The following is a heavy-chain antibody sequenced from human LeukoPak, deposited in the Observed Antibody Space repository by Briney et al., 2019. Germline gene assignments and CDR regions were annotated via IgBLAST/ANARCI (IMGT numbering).Heavy chain of an antibody. CDR2: IYNSGST. V-gene: IGHV4-59*01. CDR1: GGSICSYY. J-gene: IGHJ4*02. D-gene: IGHD3-16*02. CDR3: AREGGAITFIDY. Sequence: PLETLSHTRTVSGGSICSYYGSWIRPPPGKRLESIGYIYNSGSTNYTPSLKSRVTISIDTSKNQFSLKLSSVTAADTVVYYGAREGGAITFIDYWGQGALVTVSS.